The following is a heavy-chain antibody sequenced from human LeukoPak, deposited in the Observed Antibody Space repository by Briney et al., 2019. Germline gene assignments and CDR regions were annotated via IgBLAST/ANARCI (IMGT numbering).Heavy chain of an antibody. V-gene: IGHV1-8*01. Sequence: ASVKVSCKASGYTFTSYDINWVRQATGQGLEWMGWMNPNSGNTGYAQKFQGRVTITADKSTSTAYMELSSLRSEDTAVYYCARGADIVVAPAASNWFDPWGQGTLVTVSS. J-gene: IGHJ5*02. CDR2: MNPNSGNT. CDR3: ARGADIVVAPAASNWFDP. CDR1: GYTFTSYD. D-gene: IGHD2-2*01.